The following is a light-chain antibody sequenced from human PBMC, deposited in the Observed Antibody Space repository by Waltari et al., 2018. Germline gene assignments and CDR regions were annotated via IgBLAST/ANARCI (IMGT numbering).Light chain of an antibody. CDR1: SSDVGAYNS. Sequence: QSALTQPASVSGSPGQSLTISCTGTSSDVGAYNSVSWYQQHPGKAPKLMIYDVYKRPSGVSDRFSGSKSGNTASLSISGLQAEDEADYYCSSYTTSSTVIFGGGTKLSVL. CDR3: SSYTTSSTVI. J-gene: IGLJ2*01. CDR2: DVY. V-gene: IGLV2-14*03.